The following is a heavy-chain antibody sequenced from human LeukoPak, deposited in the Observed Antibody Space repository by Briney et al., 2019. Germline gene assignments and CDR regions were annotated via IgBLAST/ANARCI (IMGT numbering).Heavy chain of an antibody. CDR3: ARDAGSGSGFDP. Sequence: GGSLRLSCATSGFTFSSYGIHWVRQAPGKGLEWVAVISHDGTKKHYGDSVKGRFTISRDNSKNTLYLQMNSLRAEDTAVYYCARDAGSGSGFDPWGQGTLVTVSS. CDR1: GFTFSSYG. J-gene: IGHJ5*02. CDR2: ISHDGTKK. V-gene: IGHV3-30*03. D-gene: IGHD3-10*01.